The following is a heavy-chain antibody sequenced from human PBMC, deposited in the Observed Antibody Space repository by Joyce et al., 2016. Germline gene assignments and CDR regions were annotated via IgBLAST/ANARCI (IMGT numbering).Heavy chain of an antibody. D-gene: IGHD3-10*01. CDR2: VQRRTDEGAP. CDR1: GFTFSDAW. V-gene: IGHV3-15*02. CDR3: TTGRAYMVRKVVMLPLYFVN. Sequence: EVQLVESGGALIKPGGSLRLSCAASGFTFSDAWMSWVRQTPGRGLEWVGRVQRRTDEGAPAYPASVKGRFTISRDDSKNMVYLQMDSLKIDDTGVYYCTTGRAYMVRKVVMLPLYFVNWGHGTLVTVSS. J-gene: IGHJ1*01.